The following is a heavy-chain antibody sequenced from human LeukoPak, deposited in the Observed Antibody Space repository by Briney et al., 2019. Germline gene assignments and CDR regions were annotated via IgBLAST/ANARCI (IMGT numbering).Heavy chain of an antibody. J-gene: IGHJ6*03. Sequence: PGGSLRLSCAASGFTFSSYWMSWVRQAPGKGLEWVANIKQDGSEKYYVDSVKGRFTISRDNAKNSLYLQMNSLRAEDTAVYYCARAGYSSGWTMNYYYYYMDVWGKGTTVTVSS. CDR1: GFTFSSYW. CDR2: IKQDGSEK. CDR3: ARAGYSSGWTMNYYYYYMDV. V-gene: IGHV3-7*01. D-gene: IGHD6-19*01.